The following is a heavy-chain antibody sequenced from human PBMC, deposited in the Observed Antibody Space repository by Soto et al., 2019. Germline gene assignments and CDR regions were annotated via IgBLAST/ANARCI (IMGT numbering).Heavy chain of an antibody. CDR2: ISSSSSTI. CDR3: ARDALKDRYYDSTTTTTKYYGMDV. V-gene: IGHV3-48*02. Sequence: PGGSLRLSCAASGFTFSSYSMNWVRQAPGKGLEWVSYISSSSSTIYYADSVKGRFTISRDNAKNSLYLQMNSLRDEDTALYYCARDALKDRYYDSTTTTTKYYGMDVWGQGTTVTVSS. CDR1: GFTFSSYS. D-gene: IGHD3-22*01. J-gene: IGHJ6*02.